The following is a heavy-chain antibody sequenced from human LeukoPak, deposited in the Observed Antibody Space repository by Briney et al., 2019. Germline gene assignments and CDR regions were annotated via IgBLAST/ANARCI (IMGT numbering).Heavy chain of an antibody. J-gene: IGHJ4*02. CDR2: ISSSSSYI. CDR3: ARGPLLEWLNTFDY. CDR1: GFTFSSYS. V-gene: IGHV3-21*01. Sequence: GGSLRLSCAASGFTFSSYSMNWVRQAPGKGLEWVSSISSSSSYIYYADSVKGRFTISRDNAKNSLYLQMNSLRAEDTAVYYCARGPLLEWLNTFDYWGQGTLATVSS. D-gene: IGHD3-3*01.